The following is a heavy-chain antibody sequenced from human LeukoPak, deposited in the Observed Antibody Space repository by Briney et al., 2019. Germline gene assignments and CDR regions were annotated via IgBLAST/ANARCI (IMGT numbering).Heavy chain of an antibody. CDR3: ARGKHYYYDSSLEGY. CDR2: INSDGSST. D-gene: IGHD3-22*01. Sequence: GGSLRLSCAASGFTFSSYWMHWVRQAPGKGLVWVSRINSDGSSTSYADSVKGRFTISRDNAKNTLYLQMNSLRAEDTAVYYCARGKHYYYDSSLEGYWGQGTLVTVSP. CDR1: GFTFSSYW. V-gene: IGHV3-74*01. J-gene: IGHJ4*02.